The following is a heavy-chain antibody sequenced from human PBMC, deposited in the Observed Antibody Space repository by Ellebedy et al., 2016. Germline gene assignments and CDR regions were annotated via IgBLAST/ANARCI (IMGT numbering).Heavy chain of an antibody. CDR1: GFTFDDYT. J-gene: IGHJ4*02. Sequence: GGSLKISCAASGFTFDDYTMHWVRQIPGKGLEWVSLISWDGLSTYYGDSVKGRFTISRDNSKNTVYLQMNSLRAEDTAVYYCAKGYNGYFDYWGQGTLVTVSS. CDR3: AKGYNGYFDY. V-gene: IGHV3-43*01. D-gene: IGHD1-14*01. CDR2: ISWDGLST.